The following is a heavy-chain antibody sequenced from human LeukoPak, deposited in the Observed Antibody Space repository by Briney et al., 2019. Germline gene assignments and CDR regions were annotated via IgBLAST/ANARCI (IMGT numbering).Heavy chain of an antibody. V-gene: IGHV4-34*01. J-gene: IGHJ6*02. CDR2: INHSGST. CDR3: ARDYYYDSSGYYGSVRHYYGMDV. Sequence: SETLSLTCAVYGGSFSGYYWSWIRQPPGKGLEWIGEINHSGSTNYNPSLKSRFTISVDTSKNQFSLKLSSVTAADTAVYYCARDYYYDSSGYYGSVRHYYGMDVWGQGTTVTVSS. CDR1: GGSFSGYY. D-gene: IGHD3-22*01.